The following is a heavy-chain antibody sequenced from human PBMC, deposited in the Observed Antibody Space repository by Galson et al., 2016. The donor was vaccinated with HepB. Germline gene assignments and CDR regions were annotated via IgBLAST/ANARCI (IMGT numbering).Heavy chain of an antibody. CDR1: GFTFSSYS. Sequence: SLRLSCAASGFTFSSYSMNWVRQAPGKGLDWVSYISSSSSTIYYADSVKGRFTISSDNAKNSLYLQMNSLRADDKAVYYCARLGIAVAAFDICGQGTMVTVSS. V-gene: IGHV3-48*04. CDR2: ISSSSSTI. J-gene: IGHJ3*02. D-gene: IGHD6-19*01. CDR3: ARLGIAVAAFDI.